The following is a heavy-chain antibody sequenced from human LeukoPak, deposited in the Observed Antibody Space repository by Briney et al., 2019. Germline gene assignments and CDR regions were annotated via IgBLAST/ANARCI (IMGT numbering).Heavy chain of an antibody. CDR2: ISAYNGNT. Sequence: ASVKVSCKASGYTFTSYGVSWVRQAPGQGLEWMGWISAYNGNTNYAQKLQGRVTMTTDTSTSTAYMELRSLRSDDTAVYYCASSRYSYGHFDYWGQGTLVTVSS. V-gene: IGHV1-18*01. CDR3: ASSRYSYGHFDY. D-gene: IGHD5-18*01. CDR1: GYTFTSYG. J-gene: IGHJ4*02.